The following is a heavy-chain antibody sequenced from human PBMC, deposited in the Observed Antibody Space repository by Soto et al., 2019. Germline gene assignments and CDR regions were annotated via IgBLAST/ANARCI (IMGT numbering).Heavy chain of an antibody. CDR1: GDSMNYY. CDR3: ARLTENNWFDP. V-gene: IGHV4-59*01. CDR2: VYYTGTS. D-gene: IGHD3-9*01. Sequence: NPSETLSLTCTVSGDSMNYYWSWIRQPPGKGLEWIGSVYYTGTSGSNPSLKSRVTMSVDTSNNQFSLKLNSLTAADTAVYYCARLTENNWFDPWGQGTLVTVPS. J-gene: IGHJ5*02.